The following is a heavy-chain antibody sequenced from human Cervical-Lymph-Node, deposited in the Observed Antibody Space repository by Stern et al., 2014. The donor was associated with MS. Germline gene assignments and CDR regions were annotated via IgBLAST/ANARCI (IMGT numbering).Heavy chain of an antibody. CDR3: ARTRFGGGHYFDY. V-gene: IGHV2-70*01. D-gene: IGHD3-10*01. Sequence: QVTLKESGPALVKPTQTLTLTCTFSGFSLSTSGMCVSWIRQPPGKALEWLALIDWDGDNYYSTSLKTRVTISKDTSQNQLVLNMTNMDPVDTATYYCARTRFGGGHYFDYWGQGTLVTVSS. CDR1: GFSLSTSGMC. CDR2: IDWDGDN. J-gene: IGHJ4*02.